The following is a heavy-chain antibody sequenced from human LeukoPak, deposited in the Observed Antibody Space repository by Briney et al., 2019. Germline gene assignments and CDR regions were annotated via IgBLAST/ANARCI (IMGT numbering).Heavy chain of an antibody. J-gene: IGHJ4*02. Sequence: ASVKVSCKASGYTFTNYVISWVRQAPGQGLEWMGWISAYNGNTNYAQKFQGRVTMTTDTSTSTAYMELRSLRSDDTAVYYCARAHGKREIHTYVHWGQGTLVTVSS. CDR2: ISAYNGNT. V-gene: IGHV1-18*01. CDR1: GYTFTNYV. D-gene: IGHD1-26*01. CDR3: ARAHGKREIHTYVH.